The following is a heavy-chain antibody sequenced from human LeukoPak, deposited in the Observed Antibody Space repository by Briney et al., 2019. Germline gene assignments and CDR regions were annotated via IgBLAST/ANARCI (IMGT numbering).Heavy chain of an antibody. CDR3: ARAHLTYYYGSGTYYYFFGLDV. D-gene: IGHD3-10*01. CDR2: MNPNSGNT. CDR1: GYTFTSYD. Sequence: GASVKVSCKASGYTFTSYDINWVRQATGQGLEWMGWMNPNSGNTGFAQKFQGRVTMTRNSSISTAYMELRSLSSEDTAVYYCARAHLTYYYGSGTYYYFFGLDVWGPGTTVTVSS. V-gene: IGHV1-8*01. J-gene: IGHJ6*02.